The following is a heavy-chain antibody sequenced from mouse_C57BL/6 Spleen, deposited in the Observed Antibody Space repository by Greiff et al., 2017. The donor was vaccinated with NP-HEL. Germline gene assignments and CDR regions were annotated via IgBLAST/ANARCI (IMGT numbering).Heavy chain of an antibody. Sequence: EVQLQQSGPELVKPGASVKISCKASGYTFTDYYMNWVKQSHGKSLEWIGDINPNNGGTSYNQKFKGKATLTVDKSSSTAYMELRSLTSEDSAVYYCARRFSTMVTTGFAYWGQGTLVTVSA. CDR2: INPNNGGT. J-gene: IGHJ3*01. CDR1: GYTFTDYY. CDR3: ARRFSTMVTTGFAY. D-gene: IGHD2-2*01. V-gene: IGHV1-26*01.